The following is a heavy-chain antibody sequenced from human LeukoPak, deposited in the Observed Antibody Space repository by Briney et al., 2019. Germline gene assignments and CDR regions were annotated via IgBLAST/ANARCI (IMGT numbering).Heavy chain of an antibody. V-gene: IGHV1-69*01. Sequence: SVKVSCKASGGTFSSYAISWVRQAPGQGLERMGGIIPIFGTANYAQKFQGRVTITADESTSTAYMELSSLRSEDTAVYYCARAGVAARYYFDYWGQGTLVTVSS. J-gene: IGHJ4*02. CDR3: ARAGVAARYYFDY. CDR1: GGTFSSYA. CDR2: IIPIFGTA. D-gene: IGHD6-6*01.